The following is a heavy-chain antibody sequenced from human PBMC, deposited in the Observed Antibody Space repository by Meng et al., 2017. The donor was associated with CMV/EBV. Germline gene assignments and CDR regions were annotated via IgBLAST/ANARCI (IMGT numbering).Heavy chain of an antibody. J-gene: IGHJ4*02. CDR1: GFSFNYYA. Sequence: GESLKISCAASGFSFNYYAMHWVRQAPDKGLEWVAFIRYDGSNKYYADSVKGRFTISRDNSKNTLYLQINSLRAEDTAVYYCAKDWSVGSEDFDCWGQGTLVTVSS. D-gene: IGHD3-3*01. CDR2: IRYDGSNK. CDR3: AKDWSVGSEDFDC. V-gene: IGHV3-30*02.